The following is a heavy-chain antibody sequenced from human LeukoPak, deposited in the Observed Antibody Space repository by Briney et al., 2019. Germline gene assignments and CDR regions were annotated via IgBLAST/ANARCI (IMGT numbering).Heavy chain of an antibody. CDR2: ISYDGSNK. D-gene: IGHD6-6*01. CDR3: AKMSSSSKWYFDY. CDR1: GFTFSSSG. J-gene: IGHJ4*02. V-gene: IGHV3-30*18. Sequence: GGSLRLSCAASGFTFSSSGMHWVRQAPGKGLEWVAVISYDGSNKYYADSVKGRFTISRDNSKNTLYLQMNSLRAEDTAVHYCAKMSSSSKWYFDYWGQGTLVTVSS.